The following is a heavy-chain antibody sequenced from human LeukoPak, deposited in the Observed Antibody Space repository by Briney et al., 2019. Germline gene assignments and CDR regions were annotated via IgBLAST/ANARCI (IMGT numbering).Heavy chain of an antibody. CDR1: GFTFDDYG. J-gene: IGHJ5*02. V-gene: IGHV3-20*04. CDR2: INWNGGST. CDR3: ARDRYSSSWLNWFDP. Sequence: PGGSLRLSCAASGFTFDDYGMSWVRQAPGKGLEWVSGINWNGGSTGYADSVKGRFTISRDNAKNSLYLQMNSLRAKDTALYYCARDRYSSSWLNWFDPWGQGTLVTVSS. D-gene: IGHD6-13*01.